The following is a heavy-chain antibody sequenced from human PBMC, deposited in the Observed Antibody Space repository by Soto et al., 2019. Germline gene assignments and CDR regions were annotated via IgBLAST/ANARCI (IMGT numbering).Heavy chain of an antibody. CDR1: GGSFSGYY. D-gene: IGHD6-19*01. V-gene: IGHV4-34*01. CDR3: ARGERGIAVGGMFH. Sequence: QVQLQQWGAGLLKPSETLSLTCAVYGGSFSGYYWCWIGQPPGKGLEWIGEINHSGSTNYNPSRKSRVTISVDTTKNHFSLKLISVTAADTAVYYCARGERGIAVGGMFHWGQGTLVTVSS. J-gene: IGHJ4*02. CDR2: INHSGST.